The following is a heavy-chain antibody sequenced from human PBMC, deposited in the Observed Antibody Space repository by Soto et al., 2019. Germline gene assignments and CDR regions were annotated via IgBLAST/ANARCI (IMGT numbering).Heavy chain of an antibody. D-gene: IGHD6-6*01. CDR1: GGSISSGDYY. CDR3: ARERPDGARLDP. Sequence: NPSETLSLTCTVSGGSISSGDYYWSWIRQPPGKGLEWIGYIYYSGSTYYNPSLKSRVTISVDTSKNQFSLKLSSVTAADTAVYYRARERPDGARLDPWGQGTLVTVSS. CDR2: IYYSGST. J-gene: IGHJ5*02. V-gene: IGHV4-30-4*01.